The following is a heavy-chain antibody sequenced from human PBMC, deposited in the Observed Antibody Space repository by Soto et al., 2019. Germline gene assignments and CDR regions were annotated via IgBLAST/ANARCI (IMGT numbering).Heavy chain of an antibody. J-gene: IGHJ4*02. D-gene: IGHD5-18*01. V-gene: IGHV1-69*01. CDR3: AAGDSSDTGDH. CDR2: TIPIIGTT. Sequence: QVQLVQSGAEVKKPGSSVKVSCKASGDTLSTHGISWVRQAPGQGLEWMGGTIPIIGTTDYAEKCQGRVTITADEATTTSYMELSSLRPGDTAVYYCAAGDSSDTGDHWGQGTLVTVSS. CDR1: GDTLSTHG.